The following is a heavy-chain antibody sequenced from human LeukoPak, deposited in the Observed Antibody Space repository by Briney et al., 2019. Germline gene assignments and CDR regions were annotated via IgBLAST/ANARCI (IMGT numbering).Heavy chain of an antibody. V-gene: IGHV1-18*01. CDR1: GYTFTSYG. Sequence: ASVKVSCTASGYTFTSYGISWVRQAPGQGLAWMGWISAYNGNTNYAQKLQGRVTMTTDTSTSTAYMELRSLRSDDTAVYYCARERAHYYDSSGYYGYWGQGTLVTVSS. CDR3: ARERAHYYDSSGYYGY. J-gene: IGHJ4*02. CDR2: ISAYNGNT. D-gene: IGHD3-22*01.